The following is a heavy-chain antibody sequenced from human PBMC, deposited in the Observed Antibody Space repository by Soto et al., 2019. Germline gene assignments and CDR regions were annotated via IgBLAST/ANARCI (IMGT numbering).Heavy chain of an antibody. J-gene: IGHJ6*02. D-gene: IGHD3-10*01. CDR3: AKTYYYGSGSYYGNYGMDV. V-gene: IGHV3-23*01. CDR1: GFTFSSYA. CDR2: ISGSGGST. Sequence: EVQLLESGGGLVQPGESLRLSCAASGFTFSSYAMSWVRQAPGKGLEWVSAISGSGGSTYYADSVKGRFTISRDNSKNTLYLQMNSLRAEDTAVYYCAKTYYYGSGSYYGNYGMDVWGQGTTVTVSS.